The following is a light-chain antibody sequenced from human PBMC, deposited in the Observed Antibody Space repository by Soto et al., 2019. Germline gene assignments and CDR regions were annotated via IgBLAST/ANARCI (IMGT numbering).Light chain of an antibody. J-gene: IGKJ1*01. CDR2: AAS. CDR1: QSIRRC. V-gene: IGKV1-39*01. CDR3: QQSCNSPWT. Sequence: DIQMTQSPSSLSASVGDRVTITCRASQSIRRCLNWYQHKPGKAPMALLYAASSLQSGVPSRFGGSGSGTDFTLTISSLQPEDFATYYCQQSCNSPWTFSQGTKVDIK.